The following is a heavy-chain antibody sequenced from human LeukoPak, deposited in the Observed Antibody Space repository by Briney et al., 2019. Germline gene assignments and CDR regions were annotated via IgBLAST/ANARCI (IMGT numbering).Heavy chain of an antibody. Sequence: SQTLSLTCTVSGGSISSGGYYWSRIRQHPGKGLEWIGYIYYSGSTYYNPSLKSRVTISVDTSKNQFSLKLSSVTAADTAVYYCARAPIYCSGGSCYYYYYGMDVWGQGTTVTVSS. J-gene: IGHJ6*02. CDR2: IYYSGST. D-gene: IGHD2-15*01. V-gene: IGHV4-31*03. CDR3: ARAPIYCSGGSCYYYYYGMDV. CDR1: GGSISSGGYY.